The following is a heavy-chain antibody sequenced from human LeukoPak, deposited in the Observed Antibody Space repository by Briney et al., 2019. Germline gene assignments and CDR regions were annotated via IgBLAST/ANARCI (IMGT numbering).Heavy chain of an antibody. D-gene: IGHD6-13*01. CDR1: GYTFSSYG. CDR3: ARTSLRGYSSSGKIDY. CDR2: ISAYNGNT. V-gene: IGHV1-18*01. J-gene: IGHJ4*02. Sequence: GASVKVSCKASGYTFSSYGISWVRQAPGQGLEWMGWISAYNGNTNYAQKVRGRVTMTTDTSISTAYMELSSLRSEDTAVYYCARTSLRGYSSSGKIDYWGQGTLVTVSS.